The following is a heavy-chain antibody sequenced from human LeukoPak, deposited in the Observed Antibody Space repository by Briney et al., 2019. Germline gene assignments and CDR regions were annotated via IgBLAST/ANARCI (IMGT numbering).Heavy chain of an antibody. CDR1: GYTFTSYY. CDR3: ATSYYDILTGYWPLDP. V-gene: IGHV1-46*03. CDR2: INPSGGST. Sequence: ASVKVSCKASGYTFTSYYMHWVRQAPGQGLEWMGIINPSGGSTSYAQKFQGRVTMTRDTSTSTVYMELSSLRSEDTAVYYCATSYYDILTGYWPLDPWGQGTLVTVSS. J-gene: IGHJ5*02. D-gene: IGHD3-9*01.